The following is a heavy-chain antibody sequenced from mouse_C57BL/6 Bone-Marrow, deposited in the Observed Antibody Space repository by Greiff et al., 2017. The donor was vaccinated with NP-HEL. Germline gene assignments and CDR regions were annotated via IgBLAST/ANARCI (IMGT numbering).Heavy chain of an antibody. Sequence: EVHLVESGGGLVQPKGSLKLSCAASGFSFNTYAMNWVRQAPGKGLEWVARIRSKSNNYATYYADSVKDRFTISRDDSESMLYLQMNNLKTEDTAMYYCVRGGLRLSFDYWGQGTTLTVSS. V-gene: IGHV10-1*01. CDR1: GFSFNTYA. CDR3: VRGGLRLSFDY. D-gene: IGHD2-4*01. CDR2: IRSKSNNYAT. J-gene: IGHJ2*01.